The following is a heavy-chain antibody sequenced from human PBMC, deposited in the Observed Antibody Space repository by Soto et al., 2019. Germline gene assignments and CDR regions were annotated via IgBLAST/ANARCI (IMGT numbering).Heavy chain of an antibody. J-gene: IGHJ4*02. Sequence: QVQLVESGGGVVQPGRSLRLSCAASGFTFSGYGMHWVRQAPGKGLEWLAVVSYDGSNKYYADSVKGRFTISRDNSKNTLYLKLSSLTPGDTAVYYWTVAGPYGDFSVGNWGQGSLVTVSS. CDR3: TVAGPYGDFSVGN. CDR2: VSYDGSNK. V-gene: IGHV3-30*03. D-gene: IGHD4-17*01. CDR1: GFTFSGYG.